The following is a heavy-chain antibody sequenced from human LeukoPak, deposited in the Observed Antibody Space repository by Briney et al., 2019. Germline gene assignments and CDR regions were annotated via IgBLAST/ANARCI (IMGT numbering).Heavy chain of an antibody. V-gene: IGHV4-4*02. CDR3: ARDKWFGEFPHFDI. J-gene: IGHJ3*02. CDR1: GFTFSSYG. CDR2: LYDSGST. D-gene: IGHD3-10*01. Sequence: GSLRLSCAASGFTFSSYGMHWVRQPPGKGLEWIGELYDSGSTNYNPSLRSRVTISVDKSKNQFSLKLTSVTAADTAVYYCARDKWFGEFPHFDIWGQGTMVTVSS.